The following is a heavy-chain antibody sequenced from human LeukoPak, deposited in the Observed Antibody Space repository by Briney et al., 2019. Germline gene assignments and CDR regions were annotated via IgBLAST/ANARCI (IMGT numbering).Heavy chain of an antibody. V-gene: IGHV3-66*01. Sequence: AGGSLRLCCAASGFSVSNNYMSWVRQAPGKGLEWVSVIYGADNTYYEDSVRGRFTVSRDNSKNTVYLQMNSLRAEDTAVYYCARDGGNLRSKVGMDVWGQGTTVTVSS. J-gene: IGHJ6*02. D-gene: IGHD4-23*01. CDR2: IYGADNT. CDR1: GFSVSNNY. CDR3: ARDGGNLRSKVGMDV.